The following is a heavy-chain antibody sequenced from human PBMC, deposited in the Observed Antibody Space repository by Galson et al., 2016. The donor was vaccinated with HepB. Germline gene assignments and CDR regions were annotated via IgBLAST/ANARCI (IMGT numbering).Heavy chain of an antibody. Sequence: SLRLSCAASGFTFSNYAMHWVRQAPGKGLEWVALISYVGGNEHYADSVKGRFTISRDNSKNTLYLQMNSLRAEDTAGYYCASSLSSSLYSWFDPWGQGTLVSVSS. CDR2: ISYVGGNE. D-gene: IGHD6-6*01. J-gene: IGHJ5*02. CDR3: ASSLSSSLYSWFDP. CDR1: GFTFSNYA. V-gene: IGHV3-30*04.